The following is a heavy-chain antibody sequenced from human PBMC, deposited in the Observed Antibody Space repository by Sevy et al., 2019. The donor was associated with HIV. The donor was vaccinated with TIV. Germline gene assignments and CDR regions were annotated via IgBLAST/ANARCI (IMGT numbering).Heavy chain of an antibody. CDR1: GFTFSTYS. CDR2: CSSSSNYI. J-gene: IGHJ6*02. CDR3: ARDGARITMVQGVMAYYHGMDV. Sequence: GGSLRLSCAASGFTFSTYSMNWVRQAPEKGLEWVSCCSSSSNYIYYADSVKGRFTISRDNAKNSLYLQMNSVRAEDTAVYYCARDGARITMVQGVMAYYHGMDVWGQGTTVTVSS. D-gene: IGHD3-10*01. V-gene: IGHV3-21*01.